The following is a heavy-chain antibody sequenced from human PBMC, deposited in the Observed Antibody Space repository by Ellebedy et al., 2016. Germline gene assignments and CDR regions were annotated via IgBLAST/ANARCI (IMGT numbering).Heavy chain of an antibody. CDR3: ARPGTWSSSGWAYGMDV. CDR1: GYSFTSYW. CDR2: IYPGDSDT. Sequence: ASVKVSCKGSGYSFTSYWIGWVRQMPGKGLEWMGIIYPGDSDTRYSPSFQGQVTISADKSISTAYLQWSSLKASDTAMYYCARPGTWSSSGWAYGMDVWGQGTTVTVSS. D-gene: IGHD6-19*01. J-gene: IGHJ6*02. V-gene: IGHV5-51*01.